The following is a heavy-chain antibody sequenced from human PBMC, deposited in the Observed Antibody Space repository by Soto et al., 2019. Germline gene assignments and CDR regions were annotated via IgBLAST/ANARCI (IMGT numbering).Heavy chain of an antibody. CDR1: GFTFSLYS. Sequence: EVQLVESGGGLVQPGGSLRLSCAASGFTFSLYSMSWVRQAPGKGLEWVSYISRSSTGIHYADSVKGRFTISRDDATKSMHLQMNSLRDGDTDVYYCAGAVTWGLDVWGQGTTVSISS. CDR3: AGAVTWGLDV. CDR2: ISRSSTGI. J-gene: IGHJ6*02. D-gene: IGHD3-16*01. V-gene: IGHV3-48*02.